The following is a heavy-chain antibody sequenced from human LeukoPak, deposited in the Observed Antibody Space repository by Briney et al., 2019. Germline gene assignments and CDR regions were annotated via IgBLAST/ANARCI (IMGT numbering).Heavy chain of an antibody. J-gene: IGHJ4*02. D-gene: IGHD2-15*01. CDR1: GVSISSSNSY. V-gene: IGHV4-39*01. Sequence: PSETLSLTCTVSGVSISSSNSYWGWIRQPPGKGLEWIGSIYYSGNTYYNASLKSRVTISVDTSKNQFSLKLSSVTAADTAVYYCARAYCSGGSCYPRPFDYWGQGTLVTVSS. CDR3: ARAYCSGGSCYPRPFDY. CDR2: IYYSGNT.